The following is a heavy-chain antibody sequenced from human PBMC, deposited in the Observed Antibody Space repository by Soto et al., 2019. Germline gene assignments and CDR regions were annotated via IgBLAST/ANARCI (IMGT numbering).Heavy chain of an antibody. Sequence: PSETLSLTCTVSGGSISSSSYYWGWIRQPPGKGLEWIGSIYYSGSTYYNPSLKSRVTISVDTSKNQFSLKLSSVTAADTAVYYCASSYCSGGSCYPLAIDYWGQGTLVTVSS. CDR2: IYYSGST. D-gene: IGHD2-15*01. J-gene: IGHJ4*02. CDR1: GGSISSSSYY. CDR3: ASSYCSGGSCYPLAIDY. V-gene: IGHV4-39*01.